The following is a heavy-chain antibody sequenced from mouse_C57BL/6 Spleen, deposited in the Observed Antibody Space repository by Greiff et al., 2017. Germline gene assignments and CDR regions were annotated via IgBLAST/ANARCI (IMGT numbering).Heavy chain of an antibody. D-gene: IGHD1-1*01. CDR3: ASDYYYGSSYLDAMGY. J-gene: IGHJ4*01. V-gene: IGHV1-80*01. CDR2: IYPGDGDT. Sequence: QVQLQQSGAELVKPGASVKISCKASGYAFSSYWMNWVKQRPGKGLEWIGQIYPGDGDTNYNGKFKGKATLTADTSSSTAYLQLSSLTSEDSAVYFGASDYYYGSSYLDAMGYWGQGTSVTVSS. CDR1: GYAFSSYW.